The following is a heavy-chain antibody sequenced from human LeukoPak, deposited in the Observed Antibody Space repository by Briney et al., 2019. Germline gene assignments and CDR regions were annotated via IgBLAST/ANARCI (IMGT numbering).Heavy chain of an antibody. D-gene: IGHD6-19*01. J-gene: IGHJ4*02. CDR3: ARSGSGWYVDY. V-gene: IGHV3-21*01. CDR2: ISSSSSYI. CDR1: GFTFSSYS. Sequence: GGSLRLSCAASGFTFSSYSMNWVRRAPGKGLEWVSSISSSSSYIYYADSVKGRFTISRDNAKNSLYLQMNSLRAEDTAVYYCARSGSGWYVDYWGQGTLVTVSS.